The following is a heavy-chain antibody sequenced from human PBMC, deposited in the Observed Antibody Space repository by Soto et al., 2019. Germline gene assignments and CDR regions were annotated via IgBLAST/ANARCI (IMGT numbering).Heavy chain of an antibody. V-gene: IGHV1-69*02. CDR1: GDTFSFYS. CDR2: VNPILSLS. Sequence: QVQLVQSGAEVKRPGSSVKVSCKASGDTFSFYSINWVRQAPGLGLEWMGRVNPILSLSNYAQRFQGRVTMTADKSTSTAYMVTSSLRSEDTAIYYCATSYGSGYRAFDYWGQGAQVIVSS. D-gene: IGHD3-10*01. CDR3: ATSYGSGYRAFDY. J-gene: IGHJ4*02.